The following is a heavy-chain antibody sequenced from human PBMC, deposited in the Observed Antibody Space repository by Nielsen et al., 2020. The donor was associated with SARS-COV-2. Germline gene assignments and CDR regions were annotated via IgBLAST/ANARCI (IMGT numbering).Heavy chain of an antibody. D-gene: IGHD6-25*01. V-gene: IGHV1-69*06. Sequence: SVKVSCKASGGTFSSYAISWVRQAPGQGLEWMGGTIPIFGTANYAQKFQGRVTITADKSTSTAYMELSSLRSEDTAVYYCARGDEAERRYYFDYWGQGTLVTVSS. CDR2: TIPIFGTA. J-gene: IGHJ4*02. CDR1: GGTFSSYA. CDR3: ARGDEAERRYYFDY.